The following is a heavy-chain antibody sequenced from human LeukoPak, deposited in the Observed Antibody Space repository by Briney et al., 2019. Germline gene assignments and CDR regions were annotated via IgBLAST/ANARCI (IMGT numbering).Heavy chain of an antibody. Sequence: GASVKVSCKASGYTFTNYGINWVRQAPGQGPEWMGWISAYSGTTNYAPNFQGRVTMTEDTSTDTAYMELSSLRSEDTAVYYCATVSLQIVVVPAATDAFDIWGQGTMVTVSS. D-gene: IGHD2-2*01. CDR1: GYTFTNYG. CDR3: ATVSLQIVVVPAATDAFDI. V-gene: IGHV1-18*01. J-gene: IGHJ3*02. CDR2: ISAYSGTT.